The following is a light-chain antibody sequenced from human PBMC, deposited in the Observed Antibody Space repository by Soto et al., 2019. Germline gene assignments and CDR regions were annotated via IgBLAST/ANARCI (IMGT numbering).Light chain of an antibody. CDR2: GAS. V-gene: IGKV3-20*01. CDR3: QQYGGSMT. CDR1: QSVSSTY. Sequence: EIVLTQSPGTLSLCPGETATLSCRASQSVSSTYLAWYQHKPGQAPRLLIYGASSRATGIPDRFSGSGSGTDFTLTISRLEPEDFEVYYCQQYGGSMTFGQGTRLEIE. J-gene: IGKJ5*01.